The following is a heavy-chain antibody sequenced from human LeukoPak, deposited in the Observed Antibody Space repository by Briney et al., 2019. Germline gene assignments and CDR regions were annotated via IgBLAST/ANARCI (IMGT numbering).Heavy chain of an antibody. V-gene: IGHV3-23*01. D-gene: IGHD2-2*01. CDR1: GFTFSSYW. J-gene: IGHJ4*02. Sequence: GGSLRLSCAASGFTFSSYWMSWVRQAPGEGLEWVSAISGSGGSTYYADSVKGRFTISRDNSKNTLYLQMNSLRAEDTAVYYCAKDLGFFGSTGGQGTLVTVSS. CDR2: ISGSGGST. CDR3: AKDLGFFGST.